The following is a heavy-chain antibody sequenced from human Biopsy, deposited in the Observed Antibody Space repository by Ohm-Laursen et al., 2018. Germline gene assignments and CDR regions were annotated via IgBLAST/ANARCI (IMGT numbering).Heavy chain of an antibody. CDR2: IVTFFGAV. D-gene: IGHD3-9*01. Sequence: ASVKVSCKFSGGSFSNYAISWVRQAPGQGLEWMGGIVTFFGAVKYAQRFQGRLTISTDRSTDTAYMELSSLTSEDTAVFYCASQTPRNPDILTGAFHYDMAVWGQGTTVTVSS. J-gene: IGHJ6*02. CDR1: GGSFSNYA. CDR3: ASQTPRNPDILTGAFHYDMAV. V-gene: IGHV1-69*05.